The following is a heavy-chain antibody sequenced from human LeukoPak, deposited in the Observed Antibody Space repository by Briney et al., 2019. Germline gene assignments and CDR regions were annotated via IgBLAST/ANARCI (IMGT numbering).Heavy chain of an antibody. V-gene: IGHV5-51*01. CDR1: GYSFTSYW. Sequence: GESLKISCKGSGYSFTSYWIGWVRQMPGKGLEWMGIIYPGDFDTRYSPSFQGQVTISADKSISTAYLQWSSLKVSDTAMYYCALQWIAVAGTLDYWGQGTLVTVSS. J-gene: IGHJ4*02. D-gene: IGHD6-19*01. CDR3: ALQWIAVAGTLDY. CDR2: IYPGDFDT.